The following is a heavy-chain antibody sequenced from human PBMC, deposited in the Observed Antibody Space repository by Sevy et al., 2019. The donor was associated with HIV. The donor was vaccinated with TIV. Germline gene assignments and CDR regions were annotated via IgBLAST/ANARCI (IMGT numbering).Heavy chain of an antibody. CDR3: ARRGRRDGYNYVFGFDY. J-gene: IGHJ4*02. CDR2: INHSGST. D-gene: IGHD5-12*01. CDR1: GGSFSGYY. Sequence: TLSLTCAVYGGSFSGYYWSWIRQPPGKGLEWIGEINHSGSTNYNPSLKSRVPISVDTSKNQFSLKLSSVTAADTAVYYCARRGRRDGYNYVFGFDYWGQGTLVTVSS. V-gene: IGHV4-34*01.